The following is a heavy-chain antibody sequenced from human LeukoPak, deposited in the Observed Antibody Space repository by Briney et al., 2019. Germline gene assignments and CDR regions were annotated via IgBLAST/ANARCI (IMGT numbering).Heavy chain of an antibody. J-gene: IGHJ4*02. V-gene: IGHV3-48*01. CDR2: ISSSSNII. Sequence: GGSLRLSCAASGFTFSNYNMNWVRQPPGKGPQWVSYISSSSNIIYYADSVKGRFTISRDNAKNSLFLQMNSLRAEDTAVYYCARDFAREFTIDYWGQGTLATVSS. CDR3: ARDFAREFTIDY. D-gene: IGHD3-10*01. CDR1: GFTFSNYN.